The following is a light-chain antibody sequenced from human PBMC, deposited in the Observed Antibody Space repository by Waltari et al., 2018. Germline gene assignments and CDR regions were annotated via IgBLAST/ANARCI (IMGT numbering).Light chain of an antibody. V-gene: IGKV3-15*01. J-gene: IGKJ4*01. Sequence: EIVMTQSPATLSVSPGERVPPSCRASQSVNSKLVWYQQKTGQAPRLLIYDASTRATGIPARFSGSGSGTEFTLTISSLQSGDFALYYCQQFENWPLTFGGGTKVEIK. CDR2: DAS. CDR3: QQFENWPLT. CDR1: QSVNSK.